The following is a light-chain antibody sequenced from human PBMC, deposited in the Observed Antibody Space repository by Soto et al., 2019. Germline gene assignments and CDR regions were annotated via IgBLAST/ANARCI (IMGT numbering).Light chain of an antibody. Sequence: QSALTQPASVSGSPGQSVAISCTGTSSDVGSYNLVSWYQQHPGKAPKLIIYEGSKRPSGISHRFSGSKSGNTASLTISGLQAEDEGDYHCCSYGGMNTFVFGIGTKLTVL. CDR2: EGS. CDR1: SSDVGSYNL. V-gene: IGLV2-23*01. J-gene: IGLJ1*01. CDR3: CSYGGMNTFV.